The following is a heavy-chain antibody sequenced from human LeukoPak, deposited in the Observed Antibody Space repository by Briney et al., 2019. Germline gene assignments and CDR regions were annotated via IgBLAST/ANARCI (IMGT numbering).Heavy chain of an antibody. D-gene: IGHD1-26*01. CDR1: GGTFSSYA. CDR3: ARAFLTRTPYSGSYYTGFDY. CDR2: IIPIFGTA. J-gene: IGHJ4*02. Sequence: SVKVSCKASGGTFSSYAISWVRQAPGQGLEWMGRIIPIFGTANYAQKFQVRVTITTDESTSTAYMELSSLRSEDTAVYYCARAFLTRTPYSGSYYTGFDYWGQGTLVTVSS. V-gene: IGHV1-69*05.